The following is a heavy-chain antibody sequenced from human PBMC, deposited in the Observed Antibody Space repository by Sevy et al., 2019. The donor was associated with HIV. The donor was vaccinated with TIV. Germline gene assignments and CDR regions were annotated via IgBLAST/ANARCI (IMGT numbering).Heavy chain of an antibody. Sequence: SVKVSCKASGGTFSSYGISWVRQAPGQGLEWMGGIIPNLGTVNYALKFQGRVTITADESTKTAYMELSSLRSEDTAVYYCARGGGNGWYYFDYWGQETLVTVSS. CDR2: IIPNLGTV. CDR3: ARGGGNGWYYFDY. V-gene: IGHV1-69*13. D-gene: IGHD6-19*01. J-gene: IGHJ4*02. CDR1: GGTFSSYG.